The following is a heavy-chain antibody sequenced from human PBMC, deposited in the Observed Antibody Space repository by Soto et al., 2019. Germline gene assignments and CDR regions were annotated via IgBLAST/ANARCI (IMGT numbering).Heavy chain of an antibody. CDR1: GYTFTGYY. CDR3: ARDLPEYYDYVWGSYRPRHYYHYGMDV. CDR2: INPNSGGT. V-gene: IGHV1-2*02. J-gene: IGHJ6*02. Sequence: ASVKVSCKASGYTFTGYYMHWVRQAPGQGLEWMGWINPNSGGTNYAQKFQGRVTVTRDTSISTAYMELSRLRSDDTAVYYCARDLPEYYDYVWGSYRPRHYYHYGMDVWGQGTTVTVS. D-gene: IGHD3-16*02.